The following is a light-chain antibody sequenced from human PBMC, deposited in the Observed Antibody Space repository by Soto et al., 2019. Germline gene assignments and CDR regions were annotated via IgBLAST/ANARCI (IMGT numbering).Light chain of an antibody. J-gene: IGLJ3*02. CDR2: DND. CDR1: TSNVGNTY. CDR3: ETVDISLSAVV. Sequence: QSVFTQPPSVSAAAGQKVTISCSGSTSNVGNTYVSWYQQLPGTAPKLLIYDNDKRPSGIPDRFSGSKSGTSATLGITGLQTGDEADYYCETVDISLSAVVFGGGTQLTVL. V-gene: IGLV1-51*01.